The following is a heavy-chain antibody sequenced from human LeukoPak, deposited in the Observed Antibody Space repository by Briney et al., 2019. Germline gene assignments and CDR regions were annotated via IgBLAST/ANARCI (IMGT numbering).Heavy chain of an antibody. CDR2: INHSGST. J-gene: IGHJ4*02. CDR1: GGSLSGYY. Sequence: PSETLSLTCAVYGGSLSGYYWSWIRQPPGKGLEWIGEINHSGSTNYNPSLKSRVTISVDTSKNQFSLKLSSVTAADTAVYYCARLEDGAADWGQGTLVTVSS. D-gene: IGHD4-17*01. CDR3: ARLEDGAAD. V-gene: IGHV4-34*01.